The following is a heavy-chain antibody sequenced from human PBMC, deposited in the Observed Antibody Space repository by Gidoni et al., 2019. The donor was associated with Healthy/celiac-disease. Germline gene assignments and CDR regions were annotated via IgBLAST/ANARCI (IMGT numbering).Heavy chain of an antibody. D-gene: IGHD4-17*01. CDR2: ISSSSSYI. J-gene: IGHJ3*02. Sequence: EVQLVESGGGLVKPGGSLRLSCAAPGFTFSSYSRNWVRQAPGKGLEWVSSISSSSSYIYYADSVKGRFTISRDNAKNSLYLQMNSLRAEDTAVYYCATAGNDYGDYGQAFAFDIWGQGTMVTVSS. CDR3: ATAGNDYGDYGQAFAFDI. CDR1: GFTFSSYS. V-gene: IGHV3-21*01.